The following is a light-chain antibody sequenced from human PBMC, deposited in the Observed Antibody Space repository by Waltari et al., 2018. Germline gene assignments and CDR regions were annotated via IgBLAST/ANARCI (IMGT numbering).Light chain of an antibody. CDR2: EVN. V-gene: IGLV2-14*01. J-gene: IGLJ3*02. CDR1: SRDVGGYNY. Sequence: QSALPQPASVSGSPGPSITIPCTGTSRDVGGYNYSSWYQQHPGKAPKLMIYEVNNRPSGVSNRFSGSKSGNTASLTVSGLQAEDEADYYCSSYTSNSTWVFGGGTKLTVL. CDR3: SSYTSNSTWV.